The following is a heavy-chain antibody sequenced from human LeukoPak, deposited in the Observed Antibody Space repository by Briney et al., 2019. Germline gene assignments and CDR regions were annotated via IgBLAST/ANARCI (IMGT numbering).Heavy chain of an antibody. Sequence: GESQRLSCAASGFNVTNYAMHWVRQAPGKGLEWVTLISYSGDNTYSADSVKGRFTISRDNAKNSLYLQMNSLRAEDTAVYYCAELGITMIGGVWGKGTTVTISS. CDR2: ISYSGDNT. V-gene: IGHV3-30*04. J-gene: IGHJ6*04. D-gene: IGHD3-10*02. CDR1: GFNVTNYA. CDR3: AELGITMIGGV.